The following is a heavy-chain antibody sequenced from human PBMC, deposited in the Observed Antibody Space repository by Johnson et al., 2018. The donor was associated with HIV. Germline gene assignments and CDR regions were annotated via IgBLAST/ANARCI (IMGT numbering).Heavy chain of an antibody. D-gene: IGHD2-2*01. Sequence: QVQLVESGGGVVQPGGSLRLSCAASGFTFSSYGMHWVRQAPGKGLEWVAFIRYDGSTKYYADSVKGRFTISRDNSKNTLYLQMNSLRAEDTAVYYCAKTAAADAFDIWGQGTMVTVSS. V-gene: IGHV3-30*02. CDR2: IRYDGSTK. CDR1: GFTFSSYG. J-gene: IGHJ3*02. CDR3: AKTAAADAFDI.